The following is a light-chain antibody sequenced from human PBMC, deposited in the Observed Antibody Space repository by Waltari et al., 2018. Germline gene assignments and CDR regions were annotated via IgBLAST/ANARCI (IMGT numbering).Light chain of an antibody. J-gene: IGKJ4*01. CDR3: MQATHAIT. CDR2: FGS. V-gene: IGKV2-28*01. CDR1: QSLLHSNGNTY. Sequence: DIVMTQSPLSLPVTPGEPASISCRSSQSLLHSNGNTYLAWYLQKPGQSPQLLFYFGSIRASGVPARFSGSGSGTDFTLKISRVEAEDVGVYYCMQATHAITFGGGTEVESK.